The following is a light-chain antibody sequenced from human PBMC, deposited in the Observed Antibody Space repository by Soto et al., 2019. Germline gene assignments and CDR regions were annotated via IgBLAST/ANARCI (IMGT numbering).Light chain of an antibody. Sequence: QSVLTQPPSVSAAPGQKVTISCSGSTSNIGNNYVSWYQQLPGTAPTLLIYDNNKRPSGIPDRFSGSKSGRSATLGITTLQTGDEANYYCATWDSSLNVVLFGGGTQLTVL. J-gene: IGLJ7*01. CDR2: DNN. V-gene: IGLV1-51*01. CDR3: ATWDSSLNVVL. CDR1: TSNIGNNY.